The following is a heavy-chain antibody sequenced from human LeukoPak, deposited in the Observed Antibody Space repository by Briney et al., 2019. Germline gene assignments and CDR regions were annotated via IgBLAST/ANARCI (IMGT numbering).Heavy chain of an antibody. CDR1: GGSISGYY. D-gene: IGHD6-6*01. V-gene: IGHV4-59*01. CDR3: ARRQMAARFGFMDV. Sequence: SETLSLTCTVSGGSISGYYWSWIRQPPGKGLEWIGYIYYSGSTNYNPSLKSRVTISVDTSKNQFPLKLSSVTAADTAVYYCARRQMAARFGFMDVWGKGTTVTVSS. J-gene: IGHJ6*03. CDR2: IYYSGST.